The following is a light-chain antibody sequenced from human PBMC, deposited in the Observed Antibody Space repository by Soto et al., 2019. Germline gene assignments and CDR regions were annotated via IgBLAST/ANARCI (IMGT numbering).Light chain of an antibody. J-gene: IGKJ5*01. V-gene: IGKV3-11*01. CDR2: DAY. Sequence: EVVLTQSPVTLSLSPGERASLSCRASQSFRGLLAWYQQKPGQAPSLLIYDAYNRATGIPPRFSGSGSGTDFTLTISSLEPEDYAVYYCQQRHMWPITFGQGTRLEIK. CDR1: QSFRGL. CDR3: QQRHMWPIT.